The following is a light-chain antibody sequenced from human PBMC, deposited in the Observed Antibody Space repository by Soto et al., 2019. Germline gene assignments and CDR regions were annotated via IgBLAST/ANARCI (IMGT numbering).Light chain of an antibody. CDR3: QQYNSYWT. Sequence: DIQMTQSPSTLSASVGDRVTITCRASQSISSWLAWYQQKPGKAPNLLIYNASTLESGVPSRFSGSGSGTEFNLTISSLQPDDCATYYCQQYNSYWTFGQGTKVEIK. CDR2: NAS. J-gene: IGKJ1*01. V-gene: IGKV1-5*03. CDR1: QSISSW.